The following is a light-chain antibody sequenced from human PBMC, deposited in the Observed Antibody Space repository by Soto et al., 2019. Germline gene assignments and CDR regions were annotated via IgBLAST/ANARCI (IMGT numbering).Light chain of an antibody. V-gene: IGLV2-14*01. Sequence: QSALTQPASVSGSPGQSITISCTGTSSDVGGYNYVSWYQQHPDKAPKLMIYEFSNRPSGDSNRLSGSKSGNTASLTLYELQAEDEADYYWRTYITSSTWVFGGATKLTVL. CDR1: SSDVGGYNY. J-gene: IGLJ3*02. CDR2: EFS. CDR3: RTYITSSTWV.